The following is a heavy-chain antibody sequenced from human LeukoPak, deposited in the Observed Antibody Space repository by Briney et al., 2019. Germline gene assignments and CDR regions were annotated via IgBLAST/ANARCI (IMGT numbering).Heavy chain of an antibody. Sequence: PSETLSLTCTVSGGSISTYYWSWIRQPPGKGLEWIGYMYMSGSAYYNLSLKSRVTISVDTSKNQFSLKLSSVTAADTAVYYCARFAGYYDSSGYAFDIWGQGTMVTVSS. CDR1: GGSISTYY. CDR2: MYMSGSA. CDR3: ARFAGYYDSSGYAFDI. J-gene: IGHJ3*02. V-gene: IGHV4-4*09. D-gene: IGHD3-22*01.